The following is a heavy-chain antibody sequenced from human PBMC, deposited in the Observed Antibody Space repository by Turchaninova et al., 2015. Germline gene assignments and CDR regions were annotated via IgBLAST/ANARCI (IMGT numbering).Heavy chain of an antibody. CDR1: GLTIRKND. Sequence: EVLFLESGGDLVHPGGSLRRSCSASGLTIRKNDMTWVRQAPGKGLEWVALMSGGGGSTYYAESVKGRFTISRDNSKNTLYLQMNSLRVEDTAVYYCAKGRGFDYWGQGTLVIVSS. V-gene: IGHV3-23*01. CDR3: AKGRGFDY. J-gene: IGHJ4*02. CDR2: MSGGGGST. D-gene: IGHD3-10*01.